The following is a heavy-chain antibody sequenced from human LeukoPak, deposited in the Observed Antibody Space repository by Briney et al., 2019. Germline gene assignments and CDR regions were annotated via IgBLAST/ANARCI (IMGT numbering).Heavy chain of an antibody. Sequence: GGSLRLSCAASGLTFRSYSMSWVRQAPGKGLYWVSGISASGSNTYYADSVKGRFTISRDNSKNTLYLQMHSLSAEDTAVYYCAKDAAGPEYWGQGTLVTVSS. J-gene: IGHJ4*02. CDR2: ISASGSNT. CDR3: AKDAAGPEY. CDR1: GLTFRSYS. V-gene: IGHV3-23*01. D-gene: IGHD6-13*01.